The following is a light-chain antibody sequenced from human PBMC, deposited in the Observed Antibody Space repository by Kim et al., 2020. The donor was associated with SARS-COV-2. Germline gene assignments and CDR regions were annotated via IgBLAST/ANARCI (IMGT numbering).Light chain of an antibody. J-gene: IGKJ5*01. CDR2: SAS. Sequence: PGERATLSCRASRSISPYFSLYHPHPGQAPRLLLYSASTRATGIPSRFIGSGSWTDFTLPLPSLAPEAFAVSYFQQRSSWLTF. CDR3: QQRSSWLT. V-gene: IGKV3-11*01. CDR1: RSISPY.